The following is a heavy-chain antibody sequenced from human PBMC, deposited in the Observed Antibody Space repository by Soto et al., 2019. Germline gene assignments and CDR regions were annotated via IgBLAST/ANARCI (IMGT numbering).Heavy chain of an antibody. Sequence: PSQTLSLTCAISGDSVSSNSAAWNWIRQSPSRGLEWLGRTYYRSKWYNDYAVSVKSRITINPDTSKNQFSLRLNSVTPEDTAVYYCARGRTLRGDYYYYGMDVWGQGTTVTVSS. D-gene: IGHD1-1*01. J-gene: IGHJ6*02. CDR3: ARGRTLRGDYYYYGMDV. V-gene: IGHV6-1*01. CDR2: TYYRSKWYN. CDR1: GDSVSSNSAA.